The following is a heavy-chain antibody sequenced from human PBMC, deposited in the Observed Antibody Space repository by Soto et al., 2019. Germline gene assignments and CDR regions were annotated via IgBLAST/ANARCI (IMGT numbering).Heavy chain of an antibody. J-gene: IGHJ5*01. V-gene: IGHV1-3*01. CDR3: ASAGLVLSFDNSGYSDTDS. Sequence: ASVKVSCKASGYTFTSYALHWVRQAPGQRLEWMGWINAGNGNTKYSQKFQGRVTITRDTSASTAYMELSSLRSEDTAVYYCASAGLVLSFDNSGYSDTDSWGQENLLPVSS. D-gene: IGHD3-22*01. CDR1: GYTFTSYA. CDR2: INAGNGNT.